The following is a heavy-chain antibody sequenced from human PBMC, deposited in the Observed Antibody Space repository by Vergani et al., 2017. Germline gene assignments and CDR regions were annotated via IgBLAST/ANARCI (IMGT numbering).Heavy chain of an antibody. CDR2: IFHSGNT. CDR1: GYSISSGYY. J-gene: IGHJ6*02. CDR3: ARHLAYCGGDCYPYYYGMDV. D-gene: IGHD2-21*02. V-gene: IGHV4-38-2*01. Sequence: QVQLRESGPGLVKPSETLSLTCAVSGYSISSGYYWGWIRQPPGKGLEWIGSIFHSGNTYYNPSLKSRVTISVDTSKNQFSLKLSSVTAADTAVYYCARHLAYCGGDCYPYYYGMDVWGQGTTVTVSS.